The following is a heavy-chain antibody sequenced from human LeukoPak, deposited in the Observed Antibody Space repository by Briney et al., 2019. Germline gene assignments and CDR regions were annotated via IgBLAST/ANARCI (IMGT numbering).Heavy chain of an antibody. D-gene: IGHD3-22*01. CDR3: ARVDTRVTMIVVGTHAFDI. V-gene: IGHV4-59*01. Sequence: SETLSLTCTVSGGSISSYYWSWIRQPPGKGLEWIEYIYYSGSTNYNPSLKSRVTISVDTSKNQFSLKLSSVTAADTAVYYCARVDTRVTMIVVGTHAFDIWGQGTMVTVSS. CDR2: IYYSGST. CDR1: GGSISSYY. J-gene: IGHJ3*02.